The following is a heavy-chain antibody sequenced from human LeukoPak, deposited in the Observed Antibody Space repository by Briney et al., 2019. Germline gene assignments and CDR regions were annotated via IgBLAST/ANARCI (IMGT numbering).Heavy chain of an antibody. CDR1: GFTFSSYA. CDR2: ISYDGSNE. V-gene: IGHV3-30*04. J-gene: IGHJ6*03. CDR3: ARDPPAYSSYYYYYMDV. Sequence: PGGSLRLSCAASGFTFSSYAMHWVRQAPGKGLEWVAVISYDGSNEYYADSVKGRFTISRDNSKNTLYLQMNSLRAEDTAVYYCARDPPAYSSYYYYYMDVWGKGTTVTVSS. D-gene: IGHD5-18*01.